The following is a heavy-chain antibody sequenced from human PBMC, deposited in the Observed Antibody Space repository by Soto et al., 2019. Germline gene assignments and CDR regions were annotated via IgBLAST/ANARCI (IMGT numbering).Heavy chain of an antibody. CDR1: GFTFNNYG. CDR2: ISNDGSDK. V-gene: IGHV3-30*18. CDR3: AKDQGIAASHGID. D-gene: IGHD6-13*01. J-gene: IGHJ3*01. Sequence: QVQLVESGGGVVQPGRSLRLSCAASGFTFNNYGMHWVRQAPGKGLGWVSTISNDGSDKYYADSVKSRLTISRDNSKNTVYLQMHSLRAEDTAMYYCAKDQGIAASHGIDWGQGTMVTVSS.